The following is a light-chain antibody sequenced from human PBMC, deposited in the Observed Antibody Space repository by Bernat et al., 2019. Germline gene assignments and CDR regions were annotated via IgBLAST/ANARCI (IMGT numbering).Light chain of an antibody. Sequence: EMVMTQSPATLSLSPGETATLSCRASHSVSNNLAWYQQKPGQAPRRLIYGASTRATDIPARFSGSGSGTEFTLTNSSLQSEGFAVYYCQQYKNWPSYTFGQGTKMEIK. J-gene: IGKJ2*01. CDR2: GAS. CDR1: HSVSNN. V-gene: IGKV3-15*01. CDR3: QQYKNWPSYT.